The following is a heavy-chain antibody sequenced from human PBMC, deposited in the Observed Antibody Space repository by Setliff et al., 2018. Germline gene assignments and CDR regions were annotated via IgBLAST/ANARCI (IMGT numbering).Heavy chain of an antibody. D-gene: IGHD3-10*01. CDR3: ARDFYYSSGKVGLTDY. V-gene: IGHV3-11*04. J-gene: IGHJ4*02. Sequence: GGSLRLSCAASGFTFSDYYMSWIRQAPGKGLEWVSYISSSGSTIYYADSVKGRFTISRDNAKNSLSLQMNSLRAEDTAVYYCARDFYYSSGKVGLTDYWGQGTQVTVS. CDR2: ISSSGSTI. CDR1: GFTFSDYY.